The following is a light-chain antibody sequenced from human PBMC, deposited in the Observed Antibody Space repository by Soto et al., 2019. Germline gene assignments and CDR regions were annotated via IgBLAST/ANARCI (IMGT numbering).Light chain of an antibody. V-gene: IGKV1-27*01. J-gene: IGKJ3*01. CDR3: QKYNSAPLT. CDR2: AAS. Sequence: DIQLTQSPSSLSASVGDRVTITCRATQGIYNYLAWYQQKPGKVPKLLINAASTLQSGVPSRFSGSGSGTDFTLIISSLQPEDVATYYCQKYNSAPLTFGPGTKVEIK. CDR1: QGIYNY.